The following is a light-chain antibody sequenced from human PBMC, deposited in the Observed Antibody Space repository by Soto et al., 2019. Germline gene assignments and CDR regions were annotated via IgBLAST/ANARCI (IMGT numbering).Light chain of an antibody. Sequence: SALPQPASVTVSPGQAITISCTGTSSDVGGYTYVSWYQQHPGKAPKFIIYDVSNRPSGVSNRFSGSKSGNTASLTISGLQAEDEADYYCSSYTTSNTRQIVFGTGTKVTVL. CDR1: SSDVGGYTY. CDR2: DVS. CDR3: SSYTTSNTRQIV. J-gene: IGLJ1*01. V-gene: IGLV2-14*01.